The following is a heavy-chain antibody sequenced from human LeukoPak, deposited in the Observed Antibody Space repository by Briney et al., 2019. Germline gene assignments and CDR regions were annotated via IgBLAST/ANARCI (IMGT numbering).Heavy chain of an antibody. D-gene: IGHD1-1*01. CDR3: ARDRHGSQTGTTSIDY. Sequence: GGSLRLSCAASGFTFSSYGMSWVRQAPEKGLEWVSSISSSSSYIYYADSVKGRFTISRDNAKNSLYLQMNSLRAEDAAVYYCARDRHGSQTGTTSIDYWGQGTLVTVSS. CDR2: ISSSSSYI. J-gene: IGHJ4*02. CDR1: GFTFSSYG. V-gene: IGHV3-21*01.